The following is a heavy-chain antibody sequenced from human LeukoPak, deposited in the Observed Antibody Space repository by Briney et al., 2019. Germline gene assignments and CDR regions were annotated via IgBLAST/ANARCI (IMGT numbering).Heavy chain of an antibody. D-gene: IGHD3-22*01. CDR1: GFTFSSYA. V-gene: IGHV3-23*01. Sequence: QSGGSLRLSCAASGFTFSSYAMSWVRQAPGKGLEWVSAISGSGGSTYYADSVKGRFTISRDNSKNTLYLQMYSLRAEDTAVYYCAKQPNYYDSSGRDYWGQGTLVTVSS. J-gene: IGHJ4*02. CDR3: AKQPNYYDSSGRDY. CDR2: ISGSGGST.